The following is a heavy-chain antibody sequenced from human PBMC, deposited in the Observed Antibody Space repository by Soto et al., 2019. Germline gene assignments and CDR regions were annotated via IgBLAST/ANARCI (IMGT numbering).Heavy chain of an antibody. J-gene: IGHJ4*02. CDR1: GFTFSSYG. D-gene: IGHD2-15*01. V-gene: IGHV3-30*18. Sequence: QVQLVESGGGVVQPGRSLRLSCAASGFTFSSYGMHWVRQAPGKGLEWVAVISYDGSNKYYADSVKGRFTISRDNSKNTLYLQMNSLRAEDTAVYYCAKDMGCSGGSCYQGGFDYWGQGTLVTVSS. CDR2: ISYDGSNK. CDR3: AKDMGCSGGSCYQGGFDY.